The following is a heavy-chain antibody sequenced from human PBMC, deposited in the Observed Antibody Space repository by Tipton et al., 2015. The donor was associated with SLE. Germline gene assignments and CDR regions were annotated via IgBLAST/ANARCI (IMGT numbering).Heavy chain of an antibody. CDR2: IYHSGST. J-gene: IGHJ4*02. V-gene: IGHV4-61*02. D-gene: IGHD3-10*01. CDR1: GGSISSGSYS. Sequence: TLSLTCTVSGGSISSGSYSWIWIRQPAGKELEWIGRIYHSGSTYYKPSLKSRVTISLDTSKNQFSLKLNSVTAADTAVYYCARGPLPYGSGSYFDSWGQGTLVSVSS. CDR3: ARGPLPYGSGSYFDS.